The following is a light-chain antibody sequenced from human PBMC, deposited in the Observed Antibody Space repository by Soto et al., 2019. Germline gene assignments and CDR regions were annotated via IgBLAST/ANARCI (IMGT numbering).Light chain of an antibody. CDR1: QSVISSY. CDR2: DAY. Sequence: EIVLTQSPGALSLSPGDRATRCCRASQSVISSYLAWYQQKPCQAPRLLIYDAYNRATGIPPRFSGSGSGTDFTLTISSLEPEDSAVYYCQQRHMWPITFGQGTRLE. J-gene: IGKJ5*01. V-gene: IGKV3D-20*02. CDR3: QQRHMWPIT.